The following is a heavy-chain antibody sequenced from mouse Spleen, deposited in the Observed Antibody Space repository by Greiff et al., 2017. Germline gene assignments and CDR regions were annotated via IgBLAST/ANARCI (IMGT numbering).Heavy chain of an antibody. V-gene: IGHV1-63*01. CDR1: GYTFTNYW. D-gene: IGHD4-1*01. CDR2: IYPGGGYT. Sequence: VKLMESGAELVRPGTSVKMSCKASGYTFTNYWIGWAKQRPGHGLEWIGDIYPGGGYTNYNEKFKGKATLTADKSSSTAYMQFSSLTSEDSAIYYCARKEGTGDWYFDVWGAGTTVTVSS. J-gene: IGHJ1*01. CDR3: ARKEGTGDWYFDV.